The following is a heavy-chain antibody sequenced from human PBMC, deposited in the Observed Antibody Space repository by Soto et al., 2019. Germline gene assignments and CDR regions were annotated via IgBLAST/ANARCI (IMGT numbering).Heavy chain of an antibody. Sequence: QVQLQQSGPGLVKPSQSLSLTCAISGDSVSRDSAAWSWIRQTPSRGLEWLGRIYYRSKWLNTYEVSVNSRITISPDTSKNQFSLQLSSVTPEDTAVYYCARGSWDDVSGHYYIDVWDEGTTVTVSS. CDR3: ARGSWDDVSGHYYIDV. CDR1: GDSVSRDSAA. CDR2: IYYRSKWLN. J-gene: IGHJ6*03. V-gene: IGHV6-1*02. D-gene: IGHD5-12*01.